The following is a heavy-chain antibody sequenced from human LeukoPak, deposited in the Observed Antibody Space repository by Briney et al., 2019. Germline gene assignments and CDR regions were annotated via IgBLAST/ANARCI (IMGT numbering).Heavy chain of an antibody. CDR1: GYTFTSYD. Sequence: VKVSCKASGYTFTSYDINWVRQATGQGLEWMGWMNPNSGNTGYAQKFQGRVTMTRNTSISTAYMELSSLRSEDTAVYYCARGQAGTLDFDYWGQGTLVTVSS. D-gene: IGHD1-1*01. CDR3: ARGQAGTLDFDY. V-gene: IGHV1-8*01. CDR2: MNPNSGNT. J-gene: IGHJ4*02.